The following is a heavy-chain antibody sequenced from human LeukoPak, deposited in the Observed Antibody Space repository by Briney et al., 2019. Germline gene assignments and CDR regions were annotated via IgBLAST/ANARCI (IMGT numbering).Heavy chain of an antibody. D-gene: IGHD6-6*01. V-gene: IGHV4-39*07. CDR1: GGSISSSSYY. CDR3: ARVPAAAYSSSSLRYWYFDL. CDR2: IYHSGST. J-gene: IGHJ2*01. Sequence: PSETLSLTCTVSGGSISSSSYYWGWIRQPPGKGLEWIGSIYHSGSTYYNPSLKSRVTISVDTSKNQFSLKLSPVTAADTAVYYCARVPAAAYSSSSLRYWYFDLWGRGTLVTVSS.